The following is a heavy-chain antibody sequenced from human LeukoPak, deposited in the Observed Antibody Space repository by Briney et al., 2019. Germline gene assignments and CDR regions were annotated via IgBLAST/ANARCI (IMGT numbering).Heavy chain of an antibody. D-gene: IGHD2-2*01. Sequence: PGGSLRLSCAASGFTFSTYSMNWVRQAPGKGLEWVSYISSDSSTIYYADSVKGRFTISRDNAKESLYLQMNSLRAEDTAVYYCARLYCSSASCNIYYYYYYMDVWGKGTSVTVSS. CDR3: ARLYCSSASCNIYYYYYYMDV. V-gene: IGHV3-48*01. CDR2: ISSDSSTI. CDR1: GFTFSTYS. J-gene: IGHJ6*03.